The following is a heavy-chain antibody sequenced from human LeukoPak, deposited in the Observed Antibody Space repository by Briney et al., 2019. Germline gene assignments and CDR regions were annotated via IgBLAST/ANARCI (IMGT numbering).Heavy chain of an antibody. CDR2: INPNSGGT. V-gene: IGHV1-2*02. CDR3: ATDPWFYYDSSGYGY. D-gene: IGHD3-22*01. CDR1: GYTFTGYY. Sequence: ASVKVSCKASGYTFTGYYMHWVRQAPGQGLEWMGWINPNSGGTNYAQKFQGRVTMTRDTSISTAYMELSRLRSEDTAVYYCATDPWFYYDSSGYGYWGQGTLVTVSS. J-gene: IGHJ4*02.